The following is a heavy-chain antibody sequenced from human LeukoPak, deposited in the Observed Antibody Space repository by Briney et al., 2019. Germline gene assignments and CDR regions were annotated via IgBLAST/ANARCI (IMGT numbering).Heavy chain of an antibody. CDR1: GFTVSSNY. J-gene: IGHJ4*02. V-gene: IGHV3-66*01. CDR3: ARGEEVYGAYFDY. D-gene: IGHD4-17*01. Sequence: PGGSLRLSCAASGFTVSSNYMSWVRQAPGKGLEWVSVIYSGGSTYYADSVKGRFTISRDNSKNTLYLRMNSLRAEDTAVYYCARGEEVYGAYFDYWGQGTLVTVSS. CDR2: IYSGGST.